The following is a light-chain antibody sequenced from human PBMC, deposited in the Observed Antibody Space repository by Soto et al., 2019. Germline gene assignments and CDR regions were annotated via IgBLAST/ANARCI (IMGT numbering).Light chain of an antibody. V-gene: IGLV2-14*01. CDR3: SSYTSSSTRV. CDR2: DFS. CDR1: SSDVGCYNY. Sequence: QSALTQPASVSGSPGQSITISCTGTSSDVGCYNYVSWYQQHPGKAPNLMIYDFSIRPSGFFNRFSGSKSGNTASLTISGLQAEDEADYYCSSYTSSSTRVFGTGTKVTVL. J-gene: IGLJ1*01.